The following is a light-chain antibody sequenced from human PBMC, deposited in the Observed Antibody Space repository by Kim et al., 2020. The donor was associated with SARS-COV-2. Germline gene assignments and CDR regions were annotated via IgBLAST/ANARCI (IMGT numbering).Light chain of an antibody. CDR2: AAS. V-gene: IGKV1-39*01. CDR1: QSISSH. Sequence: DIQMTQSPSSLSASVGDRVTITCRTSQSISSHLNWYHQKPGRAPKLLIYAASTLQGGVPSRFSGSGSETDFTLTISSLQPGDFGTYFCLQSYITPFTFGPGTKVDIK. CDR3: LQSYITPFT. J-gene: IGKJ3*01.